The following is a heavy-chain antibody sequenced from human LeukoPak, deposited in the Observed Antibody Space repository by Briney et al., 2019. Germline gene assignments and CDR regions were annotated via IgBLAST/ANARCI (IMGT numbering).Heavy chain of an antibody. D-gene: IGHD3-9*01. V-gene: IGHV4-34*01. CDR2: INHSGST. J-gene: IGHJ3*02. CDR1: GGSFTGYY. Sequence: SETLSLTCAVYGGSFTGYYWSWIRQPPGKGLEWIGEINHSGSTNYNPSLKSRVTISVDTSKNQFSLKLSSVTAADTAVYYCARTGDAFDIWGQGTMVTVSS. CDR3: ARTGDAFDI.